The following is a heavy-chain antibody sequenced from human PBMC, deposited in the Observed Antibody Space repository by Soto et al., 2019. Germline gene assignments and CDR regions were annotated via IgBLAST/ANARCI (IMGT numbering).Heavy chain of an antibody. CDR3: ARSPNYYYYGFDV. D-gene: IGHD3-10*01. J-gene: IGHJ6*02. CDR1: GGSVSSGDYF. Sequence: XETLSLTCTVSGGSVSSGDYFWGWLRQSPGKRLEWIAYIYYSGSTNYNPSLKSRATISVDTSKSQVSLTLTSMTAADAALYYCARSPNYYYYGFDVWGQGTAVTVSS. V-gene: IGHV4-61*08. CDR2: IYYSGST.